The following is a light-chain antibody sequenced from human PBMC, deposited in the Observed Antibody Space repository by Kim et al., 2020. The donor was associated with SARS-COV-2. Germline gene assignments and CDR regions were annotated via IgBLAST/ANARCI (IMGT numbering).Light chain of an antibody. J-gene: IGKJ1*01. CDR3: QQYGNSPWT. CDR1: QSVSNNY. CDR2: GAS. Sequence: EIVLTQSPGILSTSPGERATLSCRASQSVSNNYLAWYQQKPGQTPRLLIYGASSRATGIPDRFSGSGSGTDFTLTISRLEPEDFAVYYCQQYGNSPWTFGQGTKVDIK. V-gene: IGKV3-20*01.